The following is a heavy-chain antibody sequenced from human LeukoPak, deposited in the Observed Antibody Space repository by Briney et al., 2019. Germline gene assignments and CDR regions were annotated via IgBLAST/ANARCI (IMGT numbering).Heavy chain of an antibody. CDR3: ATDSTDYYDSTNDAFDI. Sequence: GASVKVSCKVSGYTLTELSMHWVRQAPGKGLEWMGGFDPEDGETIYAQKFQGRVTMTEDTSTDTAYMELSSLRSEDTAVYYCATDSTDYYDSTNDAFDIWGQGTMVTVSS. V-gene: IGHV1-24*01. J-gene: IGHJ3*02. CDR2: FDPEDGET. D-gene: IGHD3-22*01. CDR1: GYTLTELS.